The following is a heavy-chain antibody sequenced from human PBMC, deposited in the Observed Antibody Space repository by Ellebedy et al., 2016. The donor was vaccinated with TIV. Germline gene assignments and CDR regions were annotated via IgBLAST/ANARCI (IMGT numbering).Heavy chain of an antibody. V-gene: IGHV3-7*01. CDR2: IKPDESEK. J-gene: IGHJ3*01. CDR3: ARDNSRRRGYCSDGSCPYDAFDV. CDR1: GFTFSSYW. D-gene: IGHD2-15*01. Sequence: GESLKISXAASGFTFSSYWMTWVRQAPGKGLEWVANIKPDESEKYFVGSVKGRFTISRDNAKNSVYLQMNSLRAEDTAVYYCARDNSRRRGYCSDGSCPYDAFDVWGQGTMVTVSS.